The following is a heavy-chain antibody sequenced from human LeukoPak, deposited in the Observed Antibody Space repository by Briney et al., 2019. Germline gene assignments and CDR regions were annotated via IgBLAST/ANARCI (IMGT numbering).Heavy chain of an antibody. Sequence: GGSLRLSCAASGFTFSSYAMNWVRQAPGKGLEWISSISGSGDNTYYADSVKGRFTISRDNSKNTLYLQMNSLRAEDTAVYHCAKEIYYDSTGPQYWGQGTLVTVSS. CDR2: ISGSGDNT. D-gene: IGHD3-22*01. CDR1: GFTFSSYA. V-gene: IGHV3-23*01. CDR3: AKEIYYDSTGPQY. J-gene: IGHJ4*02.